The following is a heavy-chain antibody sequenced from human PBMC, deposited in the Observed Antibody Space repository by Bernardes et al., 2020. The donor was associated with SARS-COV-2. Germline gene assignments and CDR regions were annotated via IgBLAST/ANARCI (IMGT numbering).Heavy chain of an antibody. V-gene: IGHV4-4*07. CDR2: IDTRVST. J-gene: IGHJ4*02. CDR1: GGSISSYY. Sequence: SETLSPTCTVPGGSISSYYWSWIRQLAGKGWEWIGRIDTRVSTNYNPSLKSRVTMSVDTSKNQFSLKLSSVTAANTAVYYCARDSGGDSSGWYGFVYWGQGTLVTVSS. CDR3: ARDSGGDSSGWYGFVY. D-gene: IGHD6-19*01.